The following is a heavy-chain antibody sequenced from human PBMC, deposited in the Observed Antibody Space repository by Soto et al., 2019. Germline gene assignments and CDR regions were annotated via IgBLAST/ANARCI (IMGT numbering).Heavy chain of an antibody. CDR1: GFTLSTYW. D-gene: IGHD6-19*01. CDR3: TTEYSSGWYDS. J-gene: IGHJ5*02. Sequence: GGAMRLSCAVSGFTLSTYWMHWVLQSPEKGLVWVSRINGDGSSTAYADSVKGRFTISRDDSKNTLYLQMNSLKTEDTAVYYCTTEYSSGWYDSSGQGTLVTVSS. CDR2: INGDGSST. V-gene: IGHV3-74*01.